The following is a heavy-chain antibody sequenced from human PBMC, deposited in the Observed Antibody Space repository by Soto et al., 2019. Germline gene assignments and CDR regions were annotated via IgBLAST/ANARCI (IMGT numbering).Heavy chain of an antibody. V-gene: IGHV3-30-3*01. CDR3: ARDPKTSGGQHWAFNYFDS. CDR2: ISYDGTNK. J-gene: IGHJ4*02. Sequence: PGGSLRLSCAASGFAFSAYAMSWVRQAPCKGPEWVALISYDGTNKSYADSVKGRFTISRDNSKSTLYLQVDSLRPEDAAVYYCARDPKTSGGQHWAFNYFDSWGQASLVTVSS. CDR1: GFAFSAYA. D-gene: IGHD7-27*01.